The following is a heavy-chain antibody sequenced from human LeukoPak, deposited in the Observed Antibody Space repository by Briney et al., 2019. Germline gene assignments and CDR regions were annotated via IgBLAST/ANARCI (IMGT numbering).Heavy chain of an antibody. Sequence: SETLSLTCAVYGVSFSGYYWSWIRQPPGKGLEWIGEINHSGSTNYNPSLKSRVTISVDTSKNQFSLKLSAVTAADTAVYYCARCKRVVNGVCPEGLDYWGQGTLVTVSS. CDR1: GVSFSGYY. J-gene: IGHJ4*02. CDR2: INHSGST. V-gene: IGHV4-34*01. CDR3: ARCKRVVNGVCPEGLDY. D-gene: IGHD2-8*01.